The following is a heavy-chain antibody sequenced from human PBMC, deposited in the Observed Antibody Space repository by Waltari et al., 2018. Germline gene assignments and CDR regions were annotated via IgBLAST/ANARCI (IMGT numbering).Heavy chain of an antibody. CDR1: GGSISSYY. Sequence: QVQLQESGPGLVKPSETLSLTCTVSGGSISSYYWSWIRQPAGKGLEWIGRIYTSGSTNYNPSRKSRVTMSVDTSKNQFSLKLSSVTAADTAVYYCARDPDYGDGLTHFDYWGQGTLVTVSS. D-gene: IGHD4-17*01. J-gene: IGHJ4*02. V-gene: IGHV4-4*07. CDR3: ARDPDYGDGLTHFDY. CDR2: IYTSGST.